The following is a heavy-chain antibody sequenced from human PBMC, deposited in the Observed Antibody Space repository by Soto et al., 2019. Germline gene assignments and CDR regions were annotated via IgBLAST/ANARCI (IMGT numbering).Heavy chain of an antibody. CDR3: AREFNYSNYVDY. CDR2: ISYDGSNK. V-gene: IGHV3-30-3*01. CDR1: GFTFSSYA. Sequence: GGSLRLSCAASGFTFSSYAMHWVRQAPGKGLEWVAVISYDGSNKYYADSVKGRFTISRDNSKNTLYLQMNSLRAEDTAVYYCAREFNYSNYVDYWGQGTLVTVSS. J-gene: IGHJ4*02. D-gene: IGHD4-4*01.